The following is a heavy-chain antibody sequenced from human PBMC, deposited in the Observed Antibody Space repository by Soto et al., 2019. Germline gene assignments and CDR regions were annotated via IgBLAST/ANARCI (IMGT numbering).Heavy chain of an antibody. Sequence: HITLKESGPTLVKPTQPLTLTCTFSVFSLSTTAVSVGWIRQPPGKALEWLALIYWDDDKRYSPSLKNMLTLTKDSPKNQVVRRKTNMDPVDTATYFPSHVLGYCGGGTCYHSVNYIDVWGEGTTVTVSS. D-gene: IGHD2-15*01. CDR3: SHVLGYCGGGTCYHSVNYIDV. CDR1: VFSLSTTAVS. J-gene: IGHJ6*03. CDR2: IYWDDDK. V-gene: IGHV2-5*02.